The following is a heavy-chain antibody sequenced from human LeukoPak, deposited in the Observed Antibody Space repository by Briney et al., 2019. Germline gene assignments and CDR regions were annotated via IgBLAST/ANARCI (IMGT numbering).Heavy chain of an antibody. V-gene: IGHV1-2*02. D-gene: IGHD2-2*01. Sequence: APVKVSCKASGYTFTGYYMHWVRQAPGQGLEWMGWINPNSGGTNYAQKFQGRVTMTRDTSISTAYMELSRLRSDDTAVYYCAMCSSTSCYSDYMDVWGKGTTVTISS. CDR3: AMCSSTSCYSDYMDV. CDR2: INPNSGGT. J-gene: IGHJ6*03. CDR1: GYTFTGYY.